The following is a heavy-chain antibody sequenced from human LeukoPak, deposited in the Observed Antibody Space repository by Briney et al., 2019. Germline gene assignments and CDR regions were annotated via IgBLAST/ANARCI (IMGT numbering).Heavy chain of an antibody. V-gene: IGHV3-13*05. D-gene: IGHD2-15*01. Sequence: GGSLRLSCAASGFTFSTYDMHWVRQVTGKGLEWVSAIGIADDLYYPASLKGRFTISREDAKNSMYLQMSILRVGDTAVYYCARAKVVAGTLWYLDLWGRGTLVTVSS. J-gene: IGHJ2*01. CDR1: GFTFSTYD. CDR3: ARAKVVAGTLWYLDL. CDR2: IGIADDL.